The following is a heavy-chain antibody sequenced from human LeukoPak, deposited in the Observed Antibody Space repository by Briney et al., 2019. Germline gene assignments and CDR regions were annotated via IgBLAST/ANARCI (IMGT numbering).Heavy chain of an antibody. V-gene: IGHV1-2*02. CDR1: GYTVSDFY. Sequence: GASVKVSCQASGYTVSDFYLHWVRRAPGHGLEWMGWMNPYSDALIHAERFQGRITMTWDTSTGTAYMELTRLTPDDTAVYYCATATVTHTRDPWGQGTLVTVSS. CDR2: MNPYSDAL. J-gene: IGHJ5*02. CDR3: ATATVTHTRDP. D-gene: IGHD1-1*01.